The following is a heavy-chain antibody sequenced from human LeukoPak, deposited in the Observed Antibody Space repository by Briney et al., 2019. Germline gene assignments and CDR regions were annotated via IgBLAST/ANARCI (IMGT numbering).Heavy chain of an antibody. V-gene: IGHV3-53*01. CDR3: ARAGTQRWVLYGGVY. Sequence: GGSLRLSCAASGFTVSSNYMNWVRQAPGKGLEWVSVIYSGGGTYYADSVKGRFTISRDNSKNTLYLQMNSLRAEDTAVYYCARAGTQRWVLYGGVYWGQGTL. D-gene: IGHD1-26*01. CDR2: IYSGGGT. J-gene: IGHJ4*02. CDR1: GFTVSSNY.